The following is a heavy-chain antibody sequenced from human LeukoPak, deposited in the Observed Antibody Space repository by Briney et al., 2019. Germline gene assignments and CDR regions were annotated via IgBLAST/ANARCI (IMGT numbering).Heavy chain of an antibody. V-gene: IGHV1-8*01. J-gene: IGHJ4*02. Sequence: ASVKVSCKASGYSFSSHDINWVRQATGQGLEWMGWMNPKSGNTDHAQKFQGRVTMSRNTSISVAYLELSSLRSDDTAVYFCARASLLRGLVGSYFDSWGEGSPVTVFS. CDR3: ARASLLRGLVGSYFDS. CDR2: MNPKSGNT. D-gene: IGHD3-16*02. CDR1: GYSFSSHD.